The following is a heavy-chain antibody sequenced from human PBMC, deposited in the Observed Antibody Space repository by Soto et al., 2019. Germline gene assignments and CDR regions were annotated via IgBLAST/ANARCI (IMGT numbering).Heavy chain of an antibody. CDR1: GGSVSSGSSY. D-gene: IGHD4-4*01. CDR2: IYYSGST. J-gene: IGHJ6*02. V-gene: IGHV4-39*01. Sequence: SETLCLTCTVSGGSVSSGSSYWGWVPQRPGKGLEWIGSIYYSGSTYYNPSLKSRVTISVGTSKNQFSLKLSSVTAADTAVYYCARHGITRTTAGVYYYGMDVWGQGTTVTVSS. CDR3: ARHGITRTTAGVYYYGMDV.